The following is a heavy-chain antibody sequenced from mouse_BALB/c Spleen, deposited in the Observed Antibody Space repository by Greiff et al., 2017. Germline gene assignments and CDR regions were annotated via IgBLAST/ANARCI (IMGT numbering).Heavy chain of an antibody. J-gene: IGHJ4*01. CDR3: ASATTVVDYYAMDY. V-gene: IGHV5-12-2*01. D-gene: IGHD1-1*01. Sequence: EVQRVESGGGLVQPGGSLKLSCAASGFTFSSYTMSWVRQTPEKRLEWVAYISNGGGSTYYPDTVKGRFTISRDNAKNTLYLQMSSLKSEDTAMYYCASATTVVDYYAMDYWGQGTSVTVSS. CDR1: GFTFSSYT. CDR2: ISNGGGST.